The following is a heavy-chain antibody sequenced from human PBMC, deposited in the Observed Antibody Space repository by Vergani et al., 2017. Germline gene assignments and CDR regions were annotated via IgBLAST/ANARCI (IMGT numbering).Heavy chain of an antibody. CDR2: ISYDGSNK. J-gene: IGHJ4*02. CDR3: ARESDFGAFDD. Sequence: QVQLVESGGGVVQPGRSLRLSCAASGFTFSSYAMHWVRQAPGKGLEWVAVISYDGSNKYYADSVKGRFTISRDNSKNTLYLQMNSLRAEDTAVYYCARESDFGAFDDWGQGTLVTVYS. D-gene: IGHD3-3*01. V-gene: IGHV3-30-3*01. CDR1: GFTFSSYA.